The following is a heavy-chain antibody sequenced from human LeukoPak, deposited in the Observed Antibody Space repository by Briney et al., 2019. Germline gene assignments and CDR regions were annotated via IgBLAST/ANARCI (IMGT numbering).Heavy chain of an antibody. V-gene: IGHV4-59*11. CDR2: IYYSGST. CDR3: ARVLNRGRLWYHYYYYMDV. D-gene: IGHD2-21*01. CDR1: GGSISSHY. J-gene: IGHJ6*03. Sequence: SETLSLTCTVSGGSISSHYWSWIRQPPGKGLEWIGYIYYSGSTNYNPSLKSRVTISVDTSKNQFSLKLSSVTAADTAVYYCARVLNRGRLWYHYYYYMDVWGKGTTVTVSS.